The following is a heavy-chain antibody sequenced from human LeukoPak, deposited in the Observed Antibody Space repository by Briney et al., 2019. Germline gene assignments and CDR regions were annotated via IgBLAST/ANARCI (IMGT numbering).Heavy chain of an antibody. V-gene: IGHV3-23*01. CDR1: GFTFSNFA. Sequence: PGGSLRLSCAASGFTFSNFALSWVRQAPVKGLEWVPVISGSGGSTYYAESVKGRVTISGDNSKNTLHLQMNSLRAEDTAIYYCAKVVSGNDDAFDIWGQGTLVTVSS. D-gene: IGHD1-14*01. CDR2: ISGSGGST. CDR3: AKVVSGNDDAFDI. J-gene: IGHJ3*02.